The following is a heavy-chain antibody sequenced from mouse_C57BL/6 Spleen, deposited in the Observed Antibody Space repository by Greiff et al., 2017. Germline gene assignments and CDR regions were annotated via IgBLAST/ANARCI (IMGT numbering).Heavy chain of an antibody. V-gene: IGHV5-9*04. J-gene: IGHJ1*03. CDR2: ISGGGGNT. CDR3: ARYGYDGGCFDV. CDR1: GFTFSSYT. D-gene: IGHD2-2*01. Sequence: EVKLVESGGGLVKPGGSLKLSCAASGFTFSSYTMSWVRQTPEKRLEWVATISGGGGNTYYPDSVKGRFTISRDNAKNTLYLQMSSLRSEDTAVYYCARYGYDGGCFDVWGTGTTVTVSS.